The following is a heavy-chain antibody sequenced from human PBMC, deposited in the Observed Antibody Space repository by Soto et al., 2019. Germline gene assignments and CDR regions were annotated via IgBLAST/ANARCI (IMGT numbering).Heavy chain of an antibody. Sequence: VQVLESGGGLVQPGGSLRLSCAASGFTFTSYAMSWVRQAPGKGLEWVSAISGSGGSTYYADSVKGRFTISRDNSKNTLYLQMNSLRAEDTAVYYCAKQGDNDFWSGSNNWFDPWGQGTLVTVSS. V-gene: IGHV3-23*01. D-gene: IGHD3-3*01. J-gene: IGHJ5*02. CDR1: GFTFTSYA. CDR2: ISGSGGST. CDR3: AKQGDNDFWSGSNNWFDP.